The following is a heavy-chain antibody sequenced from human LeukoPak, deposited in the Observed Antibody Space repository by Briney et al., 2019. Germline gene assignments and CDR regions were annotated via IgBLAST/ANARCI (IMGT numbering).Heavy chain of an antibody. CDR3: ARPYYYDSRIDP. CDR2: MYYSGST. CDR1: GGSISSGDYC. D-gene: IGHD3-22*01. J-gene: IGHJ5*02. Sequence: SETLSLTCTVSGGSISSGDYCWSWIRQPPGKGLEWIAYMYYSGSTHYNPSLNRRVTMSADTSKNQLALELSSVTAADTAVYYCARPYYYDSRIDPWGQGILVTVSS. V-gene: IGHV4-30-4*01.